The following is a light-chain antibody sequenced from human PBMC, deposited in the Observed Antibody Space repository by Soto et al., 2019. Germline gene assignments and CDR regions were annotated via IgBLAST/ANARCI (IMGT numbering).Light chain of an antibody. CDR2: GAS. CDR3: QQHGNSPFT. V-gene: IGKV3-20*01. J-gene: IGKJ3*01. Sequence: EVVLTQSPGTLSLSPGERATLPCRASQSISSSSLAWYQQRPGQAPRLLIYGASNRAHGIPDRFSGSGSGTDFTLTISRLEPEDYAVYYCQQHGNSPFTFGPGTKVDIK. CDR1: QSISSSS.